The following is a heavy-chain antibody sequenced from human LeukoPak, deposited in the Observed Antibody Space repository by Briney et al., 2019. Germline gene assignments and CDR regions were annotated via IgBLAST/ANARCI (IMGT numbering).Heavy chain of an antibody. CDR3: ARGRYYYDSSGPLGDAFDI. J-gene: IGHJ3*02. Sequence: PSETLSLTCAVYGGSLSGYYWSWIRQPPGKGLEWIGEINHSGSTNYDPSLKSRVTISVDTSKNQFSLKLSSVTAADTAVYYCARGRYYYDSSGPLGDAFDIWGQGTMVTVSS. CDR2: INHSGST. V-gene: IGHV4-34*01. CDR1: GGSLSGYY. D-gene: IGHD3-22*01.